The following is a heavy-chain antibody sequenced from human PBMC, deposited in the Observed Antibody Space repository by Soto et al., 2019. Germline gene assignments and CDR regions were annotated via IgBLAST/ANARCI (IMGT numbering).Heavy chain of an antibody. J-gene: IGHJ5*02. D-gene: IGHD6-19*01. CDR1: GGTFSSYT. CDR3: ARDLRGGWLVRGGWFDP. Sequence: QVQLVQSGAEVKKPGSSVKVSCKASGGTFSSYTISWVRQAPGQGLEWMGRIIPILGIANYEQKFQGRVTITADKSTSTAYMELSSLRSEDTAVYYCARDLRGGWLVRGGWFDPWGQGTLVTVSS. V-gene: IGHV1-69*08. CDR2: IIPILGIA.